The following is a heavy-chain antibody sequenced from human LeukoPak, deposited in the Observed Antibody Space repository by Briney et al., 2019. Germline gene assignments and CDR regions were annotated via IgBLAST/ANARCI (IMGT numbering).Heavy chain of an antibody. V-gene: IGHV4-39*01. CDR1: GGSISSSSYY. D-gene: IGHD3-22*01. CDR2: IYYSGST. Sequence: SETLSLTCTVSGGSISSSSYYWRWIRQPPGKGLEWIGSIYYSGSTYYNPSLKSRVTISVDTSKNQFSLKLSSVTAADTAVYYCARYYYDSSGYLTYWYFDLWGRGTLVTVSS. J-gene: IGHJ2*01. CDR3: ARYYYDSSGYLTYWYFDL.